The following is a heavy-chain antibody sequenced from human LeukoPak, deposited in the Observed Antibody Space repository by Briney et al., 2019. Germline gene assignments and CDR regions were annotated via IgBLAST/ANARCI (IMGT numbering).Heavy chain of an antibody. D-gene: IGHD2-2*01. Sequence: GGSLRLSGAASGFTFSSYGMHWVRQAPGKGLEWVAFIRYDGSNKYYADSVKGRFTISRDNSKNTLYLQMNSLRAGDTAVYYCAKVQLLRPDYWGQGTLVTVSS. CDR2: IRYDGSNK. CDR3: AKVQLLRPDY. J-gene: IGHJ4*02. CDR1: GFTFSSYG. V-gene: IGHV3-30*02.